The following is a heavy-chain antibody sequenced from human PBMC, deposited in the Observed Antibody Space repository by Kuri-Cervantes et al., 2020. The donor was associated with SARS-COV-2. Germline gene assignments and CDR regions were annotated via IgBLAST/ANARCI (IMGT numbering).Heavy chain of an antibody. J-gene: IGHJ3*02. CDR3: ARRLEYDFWSGPLDAFDI. D-gene: IGHD3-3*01. CDR2: ISSSGSTI. V-gene: IGHV3-48*03. CDR1: GFTFSSYE. Sequence: GGSLRLSCAASGFTFSSYEMNWVRQAQGKGLEWVSYISSSGSTIYYADSVRGRFTIARDNAKNSLYLKMNSLRAEDTAVYYCARRLEYDFWSGPLDAFDIWGQGTMVTVSS.